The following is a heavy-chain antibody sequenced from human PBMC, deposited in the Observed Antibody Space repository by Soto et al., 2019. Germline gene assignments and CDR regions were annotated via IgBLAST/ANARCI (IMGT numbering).Heavy chain of an antibody. CDR3: AQGIAAAGTAFDY. V-gene: IGHV1-3*01. CDR1: GYTFTSYA. J-gene: IGHJ4*02. CDR2: INAGNGNT. Sequence: ASVKVSWKASGYTFTSYAMHWVRQAPGQRLEWMGWINAGNGNTKYSQKFQGRVTITRDTSASTAYMELSSLRSEDTAVYYCAQGIAAAGTAFDYWGQGTLVTVSS. D-gene: IGHD6-13*01.